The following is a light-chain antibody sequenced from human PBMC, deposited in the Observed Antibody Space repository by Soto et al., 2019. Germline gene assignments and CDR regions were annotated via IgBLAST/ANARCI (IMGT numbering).Light chain of an antibody. Sequence: EIVMTQSPATLSVSPGERATLSCRASHSVSSRLAWYQQKPGQAPRLLIYGASTRATGLPARFSGSGSGTEFTLTISSLQSEDFEVYYCQHYTNWPLTFGGGNKVQIK. V-gene: IGKV3-15*01. CDR3: QHYTNWPLT. CDR1: HSVSSR. CDR2: GAS. J-gene: IGKJ4*01.